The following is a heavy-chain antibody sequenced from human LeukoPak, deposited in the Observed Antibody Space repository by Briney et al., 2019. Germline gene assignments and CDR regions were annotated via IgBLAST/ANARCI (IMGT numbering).Heavy chain of an antibody. D-gene: IGHD2-2*01. V-gene: IGHV4-34*01. Sequence: SETLSLTCAVYGGSFSGYYWSWIRQPPGKGLEWIGEINHSGSTNYNPSLKSRVTISVDTSKNQFSLKLSSVTAADTAVYYCARGKCSSTSCRYYYYYYMDVWGKGTTVTVSS. CDR3: ARGKCSSTSCRYYYYYYMDV. CDR1: GGSFSGYY. CDR2: INHSGST. J-gene: IGHJ6*03.